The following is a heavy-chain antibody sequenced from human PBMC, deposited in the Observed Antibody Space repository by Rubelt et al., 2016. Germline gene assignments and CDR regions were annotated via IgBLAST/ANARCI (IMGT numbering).Heavy chain of an antibody. J-gene: IGHJ4*02. CDR3: ARVRYYDGVDY. V-gene: IGHV4-34*01. D-gene: IGHD3-22*01. CDR2: INHSGST. CDR1: GGSFSGYY. Sequence: QVQLQQWGAGLLKPSETLSLTCAVYGGSFSGYYWSWIRQPPGKGLEWIGEINHSGSTNYNPSLKSRVTISVDTSKNQFSLKLSSVTAADTAVYYCARVRYYDGVDYWGQGTLVTVSS.